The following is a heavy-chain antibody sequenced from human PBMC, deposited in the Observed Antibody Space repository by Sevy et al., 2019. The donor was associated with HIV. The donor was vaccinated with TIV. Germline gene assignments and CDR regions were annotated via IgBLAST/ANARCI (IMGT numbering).Heavy chain of an antibody. CDR2: IIPIFGTA. V-gene: IGHV1-69*13. CDR3: ATEFLGYCSGGSCYSWRYGMDV. D-gene: IGHD2-15*01. CDR1: GGTFSSYA. Sequence: SVKVSCKASGGTFSSYAISWVRQAPGQGLEWMGGIIPIFGTANYAQKFQGRVTITADESTSTAYMELSSLRSEDTAVYYCATEFLGYCSGGSCYSWRYGMDVWGQGTTVTVSS. J-gene: IGHJ6*02.